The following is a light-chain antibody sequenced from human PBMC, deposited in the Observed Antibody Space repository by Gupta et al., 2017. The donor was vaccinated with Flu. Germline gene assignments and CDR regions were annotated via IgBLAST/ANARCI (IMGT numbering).Light chain of an antibody. CDR1: QSVSSSY. J-gene: IGKJ1*01. CDR2: GAS. V-gene: IGKV3-20*01. Sequence: LSLSPVERATLSCRASQSVSSSYLAWYKQKPGQAPRLLIYGASSRDTGIPDRFSGSGCGTDFTLTISRREPEDFAVYYCQNNCSSPTWTFGQGTKVEIK. CDR3: QNNCSSPTWT.